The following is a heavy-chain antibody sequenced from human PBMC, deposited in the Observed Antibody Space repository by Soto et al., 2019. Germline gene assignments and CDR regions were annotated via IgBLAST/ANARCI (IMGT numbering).Heavy chain of an antibody. CDR2: ISNNGNT. V-gene: IGHV3-66*01. Sequence: EVQMVEAGGGLVQPGGSLRLSCAASGFTVSSNYRSWVRQAPGKGLEWVSVISNNGNTYYADSVKGRFTISRDNSMNTLYLQMNSLSVEDTALYDCAGARIRGVFDYWGQGTLVTVSS. J-gene: IGHJ4*02. D-gene: IGHD3-10*01. CDR1: GFTVSSNY. CDR3: AGARIRGVFDY.